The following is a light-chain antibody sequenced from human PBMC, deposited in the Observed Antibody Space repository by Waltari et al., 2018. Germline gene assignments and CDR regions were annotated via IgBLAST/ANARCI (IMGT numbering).Light chain of an antibody. CDR2: GAS. CDR1: QSVSRA. J-gene: IGKJ1*01. V-gene: IGKV3-20*01. CDR3: QHYVRLPVT. Sequence: EIVLTQSPGTLSLSPGERVTLSCRASQSVSRALAWYQQKPGQAPRLLIYGASSRATGIPYRFSGSGSGTDFSLTISRLEPEYFAVYYCQHYVRLPVTFGQGTKVEIK.